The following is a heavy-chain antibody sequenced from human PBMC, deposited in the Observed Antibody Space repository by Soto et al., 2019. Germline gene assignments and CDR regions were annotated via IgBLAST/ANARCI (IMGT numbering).Heavy chain of an antibody. Sequence: GGSLRLSCAASGFTFSSYWMSWARQAPGKGLEWVANMNQDGSENYYVDSVKGRFTISRDNAKNSLYLQMNSLRAEDTAVYYCTRTSHTVITAYWGQGTLVTVSS. CDR1: GFTFSSYW. CDR3: TRTSHTVITAY. J-gene: IGHJ4*02. V-gene: IGHV3-7*01. D-gene: IGHD4-4*01. CDR2: MNQDGSEN.